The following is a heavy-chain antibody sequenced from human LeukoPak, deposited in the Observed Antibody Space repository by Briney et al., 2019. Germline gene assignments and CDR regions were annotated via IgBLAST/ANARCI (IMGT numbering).Heavy chain of an antibody. CDR1: RFTFNSHW. V-gene: IGHV3-74*01. CDR2: INREGSST. Sequence: GGSLRLSCAASRFTFNSHWMHWVRQAPGKGLVWVSRINREGSSTSYADSVKGRFTMSRDNAKRTVYLQMNSLRAEDTAVYYCARDNGDYGDYWGQGTLVTASS. D-gene: IGHD4-17*01. J-gene: IGHJ4*02. CDR3: ARDNGDYGDY.